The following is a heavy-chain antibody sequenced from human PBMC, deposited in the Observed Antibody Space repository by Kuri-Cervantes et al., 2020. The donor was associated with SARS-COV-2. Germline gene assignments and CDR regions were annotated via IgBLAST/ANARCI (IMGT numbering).Heavy chain of an antibody. CDR1: GDTFSSYA. D-gene: IGHD6-19*01. CDR3: AKDSVVGSGWFFDY. Sequence: SVKVSCKASGDTFSSYAISWVRQAPGQGLEWMGRIIPIFGTANYAQKFQGRVTITADESTSTAYMELSSLRSEDTAVYYCAKDSVVGSGWFFDYWGQGTLVTVSS. V-gene: IGHV1-69*13. CDR2: IIPIFGTA. J-gene: IGHJ4*02.